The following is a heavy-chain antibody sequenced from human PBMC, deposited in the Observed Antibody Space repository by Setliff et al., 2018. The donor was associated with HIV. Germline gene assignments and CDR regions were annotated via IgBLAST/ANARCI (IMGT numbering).Heavy chain of an antibody. CDR3: ARHYQHSWVGVDYYSMDV. D-gene: IGHD1-26*01. J-gene: IGHJ6*03. Sequence: SETLSLTCTVSGGSISSSVYYWGWIRQPPGKGLEWIGNIYYSGSTYYNPSLKSRITISVGTSKNQFSLKLSSVTAADTAVYYCARHYQHSWVGVDYYSMDVWGKGTTVTVSS. V-gene: IGHV4-39*01. CDR2: IYYSGST. CDR1: GGSISSSVYY.